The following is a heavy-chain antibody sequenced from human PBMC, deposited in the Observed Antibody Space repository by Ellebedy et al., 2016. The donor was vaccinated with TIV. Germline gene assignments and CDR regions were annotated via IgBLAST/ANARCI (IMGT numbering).Heavy chain of an antibody. CDR1: GFTLTNYW. CDR2: INEDGTKT. J-gene: IGHJ2*01. Sequence: GESLKISCTASGFTLTNYWMTWVRQAPGKGLEWVANINEDGTKTHYVDSVKGRFTISRDSAGNSLYLQMNSLGAEDTAVYYCARAIYGASYLWGRGTLVTVSS. CDR3: ARAIYGASYL. V-gene: IGHV3-7*01. D-gene: IGHD4-17*01.